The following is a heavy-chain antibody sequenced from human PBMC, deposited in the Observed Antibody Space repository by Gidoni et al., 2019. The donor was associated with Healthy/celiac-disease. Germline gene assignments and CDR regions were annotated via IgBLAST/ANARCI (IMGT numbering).Heavy chain of an antibody. CDR1: GFNFSSYA. CDR3: AKDGGHDYRYYYYYGMDV. V-gene: IGHV3-23*04. J-gene: IGHJ6*02. D-gene: IGHD3-16*01. CDR2: ISGSGGST. Sequence: EVQLVESGGGLVQPGGSLRLSCAASGFNFSSYAMSWVRQAPGKGLEWVSAISGSGGSTYYADSVKGRFTISRDNSKNTLYLQMNSLRAEDTAVYYCAKDGGHDYRYYYYYGMDVWGQGTTVTVSS.